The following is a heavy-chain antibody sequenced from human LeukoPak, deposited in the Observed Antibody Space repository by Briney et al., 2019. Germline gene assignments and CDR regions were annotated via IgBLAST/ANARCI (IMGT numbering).Heavy chain of an antibody. J-gene: IGHJ6*03. Sequence: SETLSLTCAVYGGSFSGYYWSWIRQPPGKGLEWIGEINHSGSTNYNPSLKSRVTVSVDTSKNRFSLKLSSVTAADTAVYYCARGSLTTAAMDVWGKGTTVTVSS. CDR1: GGSFSGYY. CDR2: INHSGST. V-gene: IGHV4-34*01. CDR3: ARGSLTTAAMDV. D-gene: IGHD2/OR15-2a*01.